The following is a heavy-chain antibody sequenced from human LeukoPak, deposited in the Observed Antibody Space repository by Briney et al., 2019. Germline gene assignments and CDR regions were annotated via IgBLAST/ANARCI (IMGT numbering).Heavy chain of an antibody. CDR1: GYSINHGYY. CDR3: ARARTTSTATSFFDY. Sequence: SETLSLTCTVSGYSINHGYYWGWVRQPPGKGLEWIGYVSHSGNTYYNPSLKSRVTISLDISKNHFSLELSSATAADTALYYCARARTTSTATSFFDYWGQGALVAVSS. V-gene: IGHV4-38-2*02. CDR2: VSHSGNT. J-gene: IGHJ4*02. D-gene: IGHD6-25*01.